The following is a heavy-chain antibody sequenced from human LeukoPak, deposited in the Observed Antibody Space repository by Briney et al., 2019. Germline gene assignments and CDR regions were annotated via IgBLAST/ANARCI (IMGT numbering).Heavy chain of an antibody. CDR2: ISGGGDAT. CDR1: DFSFITYA. CDR3: ARDSLVRGVRAKGLDY. V-gene: IGHV3-23*01. D-gene: IGHD3-10*01. Sequence: PGGSLRLSCAASDFSFITYAMSWVRQAPGKGLERVSTISGGGDATYYADSVKGRFTISRDNSKNTLYLQMNSLRAEDTAVYYCARDSLVRGVRAKGLDYWGQGTLVTVSS. J-gene: IGHJ4*02.